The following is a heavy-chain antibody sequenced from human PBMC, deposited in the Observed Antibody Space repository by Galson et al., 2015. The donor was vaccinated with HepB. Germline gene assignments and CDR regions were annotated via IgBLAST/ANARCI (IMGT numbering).Heavy chain of an antibody. Sequence: SETLSLTCTVSGGSISTNNFYWGWIRQPPGKGLEWVGCVYYGGTTYYNPSLKSRVTMSVDTSKNQFSLKLNSMTAADTAVYYCATFRGSRYGGNGALDYWGQGTLVTVS. V-gene: IGHV4-39*01. J-gene: IGHJ4*02. CDR2: VYYGGTT. CDR1: GGSISTNNFY. CDR3: ATFRGSRYGGNGALDY. D-gene: IGHD4-23*01.